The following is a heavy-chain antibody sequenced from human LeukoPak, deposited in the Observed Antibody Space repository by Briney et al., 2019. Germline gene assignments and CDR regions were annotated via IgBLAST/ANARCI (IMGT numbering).Heavy chain of an antibody. J-gene: IGHJ4*02. Sequence: KSGESLKISCKGSGYTFITYWIGWVRQMPGKGLEWMGIIFPGDSDTRYSPSFQGQVTISADKSISTAYLQWSSLKASDTAMYYCARLRRTTVIRFEYYFDYWAQGTLVTVSS. CDR1: GYTFITYW. V-gene: IGHV5-51*01. CDR3: ARLRRTTVIRFEYYFDY. CDR2: IFPGDSDT. D-gene: IGHD4-17*01.